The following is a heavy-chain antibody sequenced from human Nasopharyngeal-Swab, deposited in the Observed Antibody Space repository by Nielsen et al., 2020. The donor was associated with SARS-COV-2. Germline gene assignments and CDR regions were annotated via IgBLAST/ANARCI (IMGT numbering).Heavy chain of an antibody. D-gene: IGHD2-2*01. CDR3: ARDYQSIVVVPAAMRSAYMDV. CDR1: GYTFTSYG. J-gene: IGHJ6*03. V-gene: IGHV1-18*01. Sequence: ASVKVSCKASGYTFTSYGISWVRQAPGQGLEWMGWISAYNGNTNYAQKLQGRVTMTTDTSTSTAYMELRSLRSDDTAVYYCARDYQSIVVVPAAMRSAYMDVWGKGTTVTVSS. CDR2: ISAYNGNT.